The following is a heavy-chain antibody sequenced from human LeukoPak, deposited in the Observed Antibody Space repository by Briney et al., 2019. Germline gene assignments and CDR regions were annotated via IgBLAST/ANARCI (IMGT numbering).Heavy chain of an antibody. CDR1: GFTFSSYW. Sequence: GGSLRLSCAASGFTFSSYWMNWARQAPGKGLEWVASINHNGNVNYYVDSVKGRFTISRDNAKNSLYLQMNSLRAEDTAVYYCAKVAALGAVADLDYWGQGTLVTVSS. CDR2: INHNGNVN. V-gene: IGHV3-7*03. J-gene: IGHJ4*02. CDR3: AKVAALGAVADLDY. D-gene: IGHD6-19*01.